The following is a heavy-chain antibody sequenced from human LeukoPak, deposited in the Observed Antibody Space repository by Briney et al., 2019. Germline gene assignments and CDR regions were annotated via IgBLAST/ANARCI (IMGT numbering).Heavy chain of an antibody. J-gene: IGHJ4*02. Sequence: GGSLRLSCAASGFTFSSYGMHWVRQAPGKGLEWVAYIRYDGSNKYYADSVKGRFTISRDNSKNTLYLQMNSLRAEDTAVYYCAKDLIIRIDYWGQGTLVTVSS. CDR1: GFTFSSYG. D-gene: IGHD3-10*01. CDR2: IRYDGSNK. CDR3: AKDLIIRIDY. V-gene: IGHV3-30*02.